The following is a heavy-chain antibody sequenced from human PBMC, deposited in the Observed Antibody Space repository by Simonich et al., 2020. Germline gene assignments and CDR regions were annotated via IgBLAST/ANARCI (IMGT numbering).Heavy chain of an antibody. CDR1: GGSISSSSYY. J-gene: IGHJ3*02. Sequence: QLQLQESGPGLVKPSETLSLTCTVSGGSISSSSYYWGWIRQPPGKGLEWIGSIYSSWSTYYNPSLKSRVTISVDTSKNQFSLKLSSVTAADTAVYYCARHAGFAFDIWGQGTMVTVSS. CDR3: ARHAGFAFDI. CDR2: IYSSWST. D-gene: IGHD6-13*01. V-gene: IGHV4-39*01.